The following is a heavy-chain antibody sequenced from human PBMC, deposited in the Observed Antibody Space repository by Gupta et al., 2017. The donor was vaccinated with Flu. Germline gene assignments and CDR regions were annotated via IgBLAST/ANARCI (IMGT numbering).Heavy chain of an antibody. CDR3: ARHGGSYTFDY. CDR1: GGSFSTYY. Sequence: GGSFSTYYWSWIRQPPGKGPEWIGYIYNFGGTNYNPSLKTRITMSLETSKNQFSLRLNSVTAADTAVYYCARHGGSYTFDYWGRGTLVTVSS. D-gene: IGHD1-26*01. J-gene: IGHJ4*02. CDR2: IYNFGGT. V-gene: IGHV4-59*08.